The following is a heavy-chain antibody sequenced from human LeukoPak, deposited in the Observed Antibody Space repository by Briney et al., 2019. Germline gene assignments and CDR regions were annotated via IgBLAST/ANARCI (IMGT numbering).Heavy chain of an antibody. J-gene: IGHJ4*02. CDR3: AREYYYDSSSHRGYFDY. Sequence: SETLSLTCTVSGGSISSYYWSWIRQPPGKGLEWIGYIYYSGSTNYNPSLKSRVTISVDTSKNQFSLKLSSVTAADTAVYYCAREYYYDSSSHRGYFDYWGQGTLVTVSS. CDR2: IYYSGST. CDR1: GGSISSYY. D-gene: IGHD3-22*01. V-gene: IGHV4-59*01.